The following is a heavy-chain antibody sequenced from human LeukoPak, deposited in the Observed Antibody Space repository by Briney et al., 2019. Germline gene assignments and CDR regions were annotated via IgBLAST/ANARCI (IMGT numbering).Heavy chain of an antibody. CDR1: GDSINSGGFY. Sequence: SQTLSLTCTVSGDSINSGGFYWNWIRQHPGKGLEWNGYIYSSRNIYHNPSLKSRVIISLDTPKNQFSLNLSSVTAADTAVYYCARGAYTYGSDAFAIWGQGTMVAVSS. D-gene: IGHD5-18*01. J-gene: IGHJ3*02. CDR2: IYSSRNI. CDR3: ARGAYTYGSDAFAI. V-gene: IGHV4-31*03.